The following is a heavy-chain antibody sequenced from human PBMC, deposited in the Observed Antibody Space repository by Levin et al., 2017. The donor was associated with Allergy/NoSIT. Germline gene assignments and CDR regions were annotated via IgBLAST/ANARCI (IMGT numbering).Heavy chain of an antibody. CDR3: ARGRISIFGVVIMSPWFDP. CDR2: MNPNSGNT. D-gene: IGHD3-3*01. J-gene: IGHJ5*02. CDR1: GYTFTSYD. V-gene: IGHV1-8*01. Sequence: GESLKISCKASGYTFTSYDINWVRQATGQGLEWMGWMNPNSGNTGYAQKFQGRVTMTRNTSISTAYMELSSLRSEDTAVYYCARGRISIFGVVIMSPWFDPWGQGTLVTVSS.